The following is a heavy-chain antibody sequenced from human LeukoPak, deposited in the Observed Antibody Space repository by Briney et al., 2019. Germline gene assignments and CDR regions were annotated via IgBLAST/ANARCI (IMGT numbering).Heavy chain of an antibody. CDR1: GFTFSSYG. Sequence: GRSLRLSCAASGFTFSSYGMHWVRQAPGKGLEWVAVISYDGSNKYYADSVKGRFTISRDNSKNTLYLQMNSLRAEDTAVYYCAKVSGGCSYPTPLDYWGQGTLVTVSS. V-gene: IGHV3-30*18. CDR3: AKVSGGCSYPTPLDY. J-gene: IGHJ4*02. D-gene: IGHD5-18*01. CDR2: ISYDGSNK.